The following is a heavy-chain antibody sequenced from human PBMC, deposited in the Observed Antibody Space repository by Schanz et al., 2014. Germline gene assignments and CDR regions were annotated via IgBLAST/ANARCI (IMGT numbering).Heavy chain of an antibody. CDR1: GFRVITNY. V-gene: IGHV3-21*06. J-gene: IGHJ4*02. Sequence: EQLVESGGGLVQPGGSLRLSCAASGFRVITNYMTWVRQSPGKGLEWVAFLSFDSRHIYYADSVKGRFTISRDNAKSSLHLQMNSLRADDTAVYYCARDGVAATTDFEYWGQGALVTVSS. CDR2: LSFDSRHI. CDR3: ARDGVAATTDFEY. D-gene: IGHD1-1*01.